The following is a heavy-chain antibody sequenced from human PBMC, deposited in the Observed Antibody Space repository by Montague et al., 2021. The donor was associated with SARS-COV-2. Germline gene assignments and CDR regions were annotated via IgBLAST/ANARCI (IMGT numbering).Heavy chain of an antibody. D-gene: IGHD1-1*01. V-gene: IGHV4-59*08. Sequence: SETLSLTCTVSGDSMTDSYWSWIRQPPGKGLEYIGYIYFSGSTNYNTSLKSRLTISVDTSKNQFSLKLSSATAADTAVYFCTRLSLGWNTDWGQGTLVTVSS. CDR1: GDSMTDSY. CDR2: IYFSGST. J-gene: IGHJ1*01. CDR3: TRLSLGWNTD.